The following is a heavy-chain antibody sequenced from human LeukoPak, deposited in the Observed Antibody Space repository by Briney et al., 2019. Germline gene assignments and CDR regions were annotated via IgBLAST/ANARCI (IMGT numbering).Heavy chain of an antibody. V-gene: IGHV4-59*01. CDR3: ARGLPGGHWYFDL. J-gene: IGHJ2*01. CDR1: GGSINNYY. Sequence: PSETLSLTCTVSGGSINNYYWSWIRQPPGKGLEWIGYIYDSGSTNYNSSLKSRVTISVDMSKNHFSLKLSSVTAADTAVHYCARGLPGGHWYFDLWGRGTLVTVSS. CDR2: IYDSGST. D-gene: IGHD2-2*01.